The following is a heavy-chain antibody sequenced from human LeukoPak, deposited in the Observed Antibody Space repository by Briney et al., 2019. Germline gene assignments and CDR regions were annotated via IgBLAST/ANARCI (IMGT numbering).Heavy chain of an antibody. CDR1: GFTFSSYW. D-gene: IGHD3-10*01. CDR3: ARDGSGSYYFYQTGFDP. J-gene: IGHJ5*02. V-gene: IGHV3-7*03. Sequence: GGSLRLSYAASGFTFSSYWMSWVRQAPGKGLDWVANIKQDGSEKYYVDSVKGRFTISRDNAKNSLYLQMNSLRAEDTAVYYCARDGSGSYYFYQTGFDPWAREPWSPSPQ. CDR2: IKQDGSEK.